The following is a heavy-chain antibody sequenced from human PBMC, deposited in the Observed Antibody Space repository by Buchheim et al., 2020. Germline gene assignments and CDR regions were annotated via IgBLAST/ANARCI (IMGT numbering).Heavy chain of an antibody. CDR2: ISDSGSRT. CDR1: GFTFSSCA. J-gene: IGHJ6*02. V-gene: IGHV3-23*01. D-gene: IGHD6-6*01. Sequence: EVQVLDSGGGLVQPGGSLRLSCAASGFTFSSCAMTWVRRAPGKGLEWVSTISDSGSRTFYTESVKGRFTISRDNSQNKLYLQMNSLRAEDTAIYYCTKGGSSSSPHYYALDVWGQGTT. CDR3: TKGGSSSSPHYYALDV.